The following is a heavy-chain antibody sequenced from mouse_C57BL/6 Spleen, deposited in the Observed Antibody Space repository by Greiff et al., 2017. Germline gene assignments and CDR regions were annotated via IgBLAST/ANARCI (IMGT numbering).Heavy chain of an antibody. CDR1: GFTFSSYA. CDR2: ISDGGSYT. CDR3: ARGLGLRNYYAMDY. Sequence: EVMLVESGGGLVKPGGSLKLSCAASGFTFSSYAMSWVRQTPEKRLEWVATISDGGSYTYYPDNVKGRFTISRDNAKNNLYLQMSHLKSEDTAMYYCARGLGLRNYYAMDYWGQGTSVTVSS. D-gene: IGHD4-1*01. V-gene: IGHV5-4*03. J-gene: IGHJ4*01.